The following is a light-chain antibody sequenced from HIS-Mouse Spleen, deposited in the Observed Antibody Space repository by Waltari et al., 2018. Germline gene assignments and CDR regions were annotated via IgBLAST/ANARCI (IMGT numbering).Light chain of an antibody. CDR1: QSVLYSSNNKNY. V-gene: IGKV4-1*01. CDR2: WGS. J-gene: IGKJ4*01. Sequence: DIVMTQSPDSLAVSLGERATINCKSSQSVLYSSNNKNYLAWYQQKPGPPPNLLSYWGSTRESGVPDRFSGSGSGTDFTLTISSLQAEDVAVYYCQQYYSTPTFGGGTKVEIK. CDR3: QQYYSTPT.